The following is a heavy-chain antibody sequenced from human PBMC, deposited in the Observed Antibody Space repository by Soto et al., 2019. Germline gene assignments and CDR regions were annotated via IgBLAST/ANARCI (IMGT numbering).Heavy chain of an antibody. CDR2: ISSSGSTI. D-gene: IGHD3-10*01. J-gene: IGHJ4*02. Sequence: EVQLVESGGGLVQPGGSLRLSCAASGFTFSSYEMNWVRQAPGKGLEWVSYISSSGSTIYYADSVKGRFTISRDNAKNSLYLQMNSLRAEDTAVYYCARGGVYGSGSYLDYWGQGTLVTVSS. V-gene: IGHV3-48*03. CDR3: ARGGVYGSGSYLDY. CDR1: GFTFSSYE.